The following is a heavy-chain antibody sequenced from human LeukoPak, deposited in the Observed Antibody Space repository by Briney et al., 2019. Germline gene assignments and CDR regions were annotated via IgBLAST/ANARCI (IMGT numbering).Heavy chain of an antibody. CDR3: AKDSEYYYDSSAYLDY. Sequence: GGSLRLSCAASGFTFDDYAMHWVRQAPGKGLEWVPLISWDGGSTYYADSVKGRFTISRDNSKNSLYLQMNSLRAEDTALYYCAKDSEYYYDSSAYLDYWGQGTLVTVSS. V-gene: IGHV3-43D*03. CDR1: GFTFDDYA. CDR2: ISWDGGST. J-gene: IGHJ4*02. D-gene: IGHD3-22*01.